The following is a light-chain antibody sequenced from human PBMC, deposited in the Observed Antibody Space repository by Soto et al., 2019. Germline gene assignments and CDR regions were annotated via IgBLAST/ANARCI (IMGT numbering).Light chain of an antibody. CDR2: GAS. Sequence: EIVLTQSPGTLSLSPVEIATLSFMASQSVTTQLAWYQQKPGQAPRLIIHGASSRATGVPPRFSGGGSGTEFTLTISSLQSEDSAIYYCQQYKSWPPITFGQGTRLE. V-gene: IGKV3-15*01. CDR1: QSVTTQ. J-gene: IGKJ5*01. CDR3: QQYKSWPPIT.